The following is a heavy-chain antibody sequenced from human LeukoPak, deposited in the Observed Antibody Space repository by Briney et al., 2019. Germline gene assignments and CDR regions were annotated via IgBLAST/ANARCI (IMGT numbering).Heavy chain of an antibody. D-gene: IGHD6-19*01. CDR1: GGTFSSYA. V-gene: IGHV1-69*13. Sequence: SVKVSCTASGGTFSSYAISWVRQAPGQGLEWMGGIIPIFGTANYAQKFQGRVTITADESTSTAYMELSSLRSEDTAVYYCATPFIAVANYYGMDVWGQGTTVTVSS. CDR2: IIPIFGTA. CDR3: ATPFIAVANYYGMDV. J-gene: IGHJ6*02.